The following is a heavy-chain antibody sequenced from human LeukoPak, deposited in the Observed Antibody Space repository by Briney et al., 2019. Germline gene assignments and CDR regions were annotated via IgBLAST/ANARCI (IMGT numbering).Heavy chain of an antibody. J-gene: IGHJ3*01. CDR3: AKDIQLST. D-gene: IGHD5-24*01. CDR2: IGASGEST. V-gene: IGHV3-23*01. Sequence: GGSLRLSCAVSGFTFSVASMTWVRQAPGKGLEWVSLIGASGESTYYADSVKGRFTISRDNSKNTLSLQINSLRVEDTAMYFCAKDIQLSTWGLGTMVTVSS. CDR1: GFTFSVAS.